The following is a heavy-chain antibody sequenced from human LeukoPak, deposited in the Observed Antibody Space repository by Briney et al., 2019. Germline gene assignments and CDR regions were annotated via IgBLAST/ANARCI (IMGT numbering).Heavy chain of an antibody. CDR1: GFTFSSYA. Sequence: GGSLRLSCAASGFTFSSYAMSWVRQAPGKGLEWVSGISGSGGSTYYADSVKGRFTNSRDNSKNTLYLQMNSLRAEDTAVYYCAKALGRVVVAATRSYYYYMDVWGKGTTVTASS. CDR3: AKALGRVVVAATRSYYYYMDV. D-gene: IGHD2-15*01. J-gene: IGHJ6*03. V-gene: IGHV3-23*01. CDR2: ISGSGGST.